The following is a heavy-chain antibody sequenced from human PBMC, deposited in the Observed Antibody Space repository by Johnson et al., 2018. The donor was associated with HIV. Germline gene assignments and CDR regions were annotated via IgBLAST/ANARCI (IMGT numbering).Heavy chain of an antibody. CDR3: AKVSWEARLGDPFDI. CDR1: GFIFDDYG. V-gene: IGHV3-66*02. J-gene: IGHJ3*02. D-gene: IGHD1-26*01. CDR2: IYSGGST. Sequence: VQLVESGGGVVRPGGSLRLSCAAAGFIFDDYGMSWVRQAPGKGLEWVSVIYSGGSTYYADSVKGRFTISRDNSKNTLYLQMNSLRAEDTAVYYCAKVSWEARLGDPFDIWGQGTMVTVSS.